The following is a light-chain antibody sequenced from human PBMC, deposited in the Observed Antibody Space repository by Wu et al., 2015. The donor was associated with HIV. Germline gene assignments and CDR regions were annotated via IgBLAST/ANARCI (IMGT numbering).Light chain of an antibody. CDR3: QQYNYWPLT. CDR2: AAS. J-gene: IGKJ4*01. V-gene: IGKV1-39*01. CDR1: QSINND. Sequence: DIQMTQSPSSLSASVRDRVTITCRASQSINNDLNWYQQKPGRAPKLLIYAASTLQSGVPSRFSGSRSGTDFTLTIRSLQPEDFAVYYCQQYNYWPLTFGGGTKVEIK.